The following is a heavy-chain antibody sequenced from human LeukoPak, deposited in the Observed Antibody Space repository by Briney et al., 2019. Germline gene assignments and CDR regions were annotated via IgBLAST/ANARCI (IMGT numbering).Heavy chain of an antibody. CDR3: ARFGYCSGGSCYGPTGGFDP. Sequence: SQTLSLTCAISGDSVSSNSAAWNWIRQSPSRGLEWLGRTYYRSKWYNDYAVSVKSRITINPDTSKNQFSLQLNSVTPEDTAVYYCARFGYCSGGSCYGPTGGFDPWGQGTLVTVSS. CDR1: GDSVSSNSAA. J-gene: IGHJ5*02. D-gene: IGHD2-15*01. V-gene: IGHV6-1*01. CDR2: TYYRSKWYN.